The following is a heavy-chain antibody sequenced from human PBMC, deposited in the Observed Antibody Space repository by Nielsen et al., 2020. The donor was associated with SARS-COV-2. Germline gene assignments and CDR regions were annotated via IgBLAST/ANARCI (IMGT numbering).Heavy chain of an antibody. CDR3: ARGGSITIFGVVIINWFDP. Sequence: SETLSLTCTVSGGSISSGGYYWSWIRQHPGKGLEWIGYIYYSGSTYYNPSLKSRVTISVDTSKNQFSLKLSSVTAADTAVYYCARGGSITIFGVVIINWFDPWGQGTLATVSS. CDR1: GGSISSGGYY. D-gene: IGHD3-3*01. CDR2: IYYSGST. V-gene: IGHV4-31*03. J-gene: IGHJ5*02.